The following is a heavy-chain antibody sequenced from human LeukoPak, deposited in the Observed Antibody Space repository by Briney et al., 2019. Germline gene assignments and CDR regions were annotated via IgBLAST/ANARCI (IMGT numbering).Heavy chain of an antibody. CDR3: ARSSPRGWFGPQYYFDY. CDR1: GYTFTGYY. J-gene: IGHJ4*02. Sequence: GASVKVSCKASGYTFTGYYMHWVRQAPGQGLEWMGWINPNSGGTNYAQKFQGWVTMTRDTSISTAYMELSRLRSDDTAVYYCARSSPRGWFGPQYYFDYWGQGTLVTVSS. CDR2: INPNSGGT. D-gene: IGHD3-10*01. V-gene: IGHV1-2*04.